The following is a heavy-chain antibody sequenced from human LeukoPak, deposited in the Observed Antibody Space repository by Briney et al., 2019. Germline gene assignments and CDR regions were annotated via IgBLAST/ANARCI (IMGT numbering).Heavy chain of an antibody. D-gene: IGHD6-13*01. V-gene: IGHV6-1*01. CDR2: TYYRSKWYN. J-gene: IGHJ4*02. CDR3: ARELPSGASAAGTWFDY. Sequence: SQTLSLTCAISGDSVSSNSAAWNRIRQSPSRGLEWLGRTYYRSKWYNDYAVSVKSRITINPDTSKNQFSLQLNSVTPEDTAVYYCARELPSGASAAGTWFDYWGQGTLVTVSS. CDR1: GDSVSSNSAA.